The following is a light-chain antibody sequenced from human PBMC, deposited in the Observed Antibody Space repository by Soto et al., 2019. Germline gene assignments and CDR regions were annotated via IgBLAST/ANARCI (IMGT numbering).Light chain of an antibody. CDR3: AAWDDSLNGVV. CDR2: SND. CDR1: SSNIGGSS. V-gene: IGLV1-44*01. Sequence: QSVLTQPPSASGTPGQRVTISCSGSSSNIGGSSVNWYQQLPGTAPKLLIYSNDRRPSGVPDRFSASKSGTSASLAISGLHSEDEADYYCAAWDDSLNGVVFGGGTKLTVL. J-gene: IGLJ2*01.